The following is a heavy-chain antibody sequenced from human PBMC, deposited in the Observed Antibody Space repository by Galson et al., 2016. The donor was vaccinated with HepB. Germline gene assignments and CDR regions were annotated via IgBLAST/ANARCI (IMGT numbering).Heavy chain of an antibody. CDR1: GFSFRSYN. CDR2: ISTSSTI. V-gene: IGHV3-48*01. CDR3: SIDTIRGGTPLKY. Sequence: SLRLSCAASGFSFRSYNMNWVRQAPGKGLEWVSYISTSSTIYYADSVKGRFAISRDNAKNSLYLQMISLRAEGTAVYYCSIDTIRGGTPLKYWGQGTLVTVSS. J-gene: IGHJ4*02. D-gene: IGHD2-2*02.